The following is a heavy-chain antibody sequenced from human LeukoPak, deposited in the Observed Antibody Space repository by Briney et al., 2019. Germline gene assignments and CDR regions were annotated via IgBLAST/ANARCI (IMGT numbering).Heavy chain of an antibody. J-gene: IGHJ6*03. CDR1: GDPINNFY. V-gene: IGHV4-59*01. CDR2: IHYSGSA. Sequence: SETLSLTCTVSGDPINNFYWSWIRQPPGKGLEWIGYIHYSGSANYNPSLKSRVTISVDTSKNQFSLKLTSITAADTAVYYCARRFGEWNYYYMDVWGKGTTVTISS. CDR3: ARRFGEWNYYYMDV. D-gene: IGHD3-10*01.